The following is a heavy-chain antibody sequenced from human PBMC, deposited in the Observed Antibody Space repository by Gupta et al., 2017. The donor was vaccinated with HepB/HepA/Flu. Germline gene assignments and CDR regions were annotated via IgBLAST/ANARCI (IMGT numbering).Heavy chain of an antibody. CDR3: ASPGIAAAGTGGYYYMDV. CDR2: INHSGST. CDR1: GGSFSGYY. Sequence: QVQLQQWGAGLLKPSETLSLTCAVYGGSFSGYYWSWIRQPPGKGLEWIGEINHSGSTNYNPSLKSRVTISVDTSKNQFSLKLSSVTAADTAVYYCASPGIAAAGTGGYYYMDVGGKGTTVTVSS. V-gene: IGHV4-34*01. D-gene: IGHD6-13*01. J-gene: IGHJ6*03.